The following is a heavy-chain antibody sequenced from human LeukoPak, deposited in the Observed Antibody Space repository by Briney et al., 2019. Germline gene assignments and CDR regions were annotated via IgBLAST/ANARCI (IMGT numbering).Heavy chain of an antibody. D-gene: IGHD2/OR15-2a*01. CDR2: INHSGST. Sequence: SETLSLTCAVYGGSLSGYYWSWIRQPPGKGLEWIGEINHSGSTNYNPSLKSRVTISVDTSKNQFSLKLSSVTAADTAVYYCARATLFDPWGQGTLVTVSS. J-gene: IGHJ5*02. CDR3: ARATLFDP. CDR1: GGSLSGYY. V-gene: IGHV4-34*01.